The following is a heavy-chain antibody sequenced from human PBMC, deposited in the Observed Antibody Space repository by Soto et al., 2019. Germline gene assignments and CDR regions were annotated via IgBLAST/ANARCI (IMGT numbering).Heavy chain of an antibody. CDR2: ISGSGGST. J-gene: IGHJ3*02. CDR3: AKDRRGSYPRPGAFDI. Sequence: GGSLRLSCAASGFTFSSYAMSWVRQAPGKGLEWVSAISGSGGSTYYADSVKGRFTISRDNSKNTLYLQMNSLRAEDTAVYYCAKDRRGSYPRPGAFDIWGQGTMVTVSS. D-gene: IGHD1-26*01. V-gene: IGHV3-23*01. CDR1: GFTFSSYA.